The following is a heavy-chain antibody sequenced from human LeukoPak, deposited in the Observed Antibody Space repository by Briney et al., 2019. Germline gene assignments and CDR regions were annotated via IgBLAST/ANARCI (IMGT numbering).Heavy chain of an antibody. CDR2: IYTSGST. J-gene: IGHJ6*03. CDR1: GGSISSGSYY. Sequence: SQTLSLTCTVSGGSISSGSYYWSWIRQPAGKGLEWIGRIYTSGSTNYNPSLKSRVTMSVDTSKNQFSLKLSSVTAADTAVYYCARDLSSPDYYYYMDVWGKGTTVTVSS. CDR3: ARDLSSPDYYYYMDV. D-gene: IGHD6-6*01. V-gene: IGHV4-61*02.